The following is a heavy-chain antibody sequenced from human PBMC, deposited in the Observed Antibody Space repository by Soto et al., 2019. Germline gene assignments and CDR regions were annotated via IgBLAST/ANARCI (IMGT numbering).Heavy chain of an antibody. J-gene: IGHJ5*02. CDR3: AKDAGSWGDSGWFDP. CDR2: ISYDGSNK. CDR1: GFTFSSYG. D-gene: IGHD6-13*01. Sequence: QVQLVESGGGVVQPGRSLRLSCAASGFTFSSYGMHWVRQAPGRGLEWVAVISYDGSNKYYADSVKGRFTISRDNSKNTLYLQMNSLRAEDTAVYYCAKDAGSWGDSGWFDPWGQGTLVTVSS. V-gene: IGHV3-30*18.